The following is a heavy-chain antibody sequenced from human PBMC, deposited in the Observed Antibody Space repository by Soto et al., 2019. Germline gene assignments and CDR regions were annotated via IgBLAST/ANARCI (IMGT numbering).Heavy chain of an antibody. CDR1: GYTFTSYG. CDR2: MNPDSGHA. Sequence: ASVNVSCKASGYTFTSYGISWVRQAPGQGLEGMGWMNPDSGHAAYAQKFQGRVTLTTSTSTSTVYMEMRSLGSEDTAVYYCARRPHCSGGICYYGLDNWGQGTLVTVSS. J-gene: IGHJ4*02. CDR3: ARRPHCSGGICYYGLDN. D-gene: IGHD2-15*01. V-gene: IGHV1-8*02.